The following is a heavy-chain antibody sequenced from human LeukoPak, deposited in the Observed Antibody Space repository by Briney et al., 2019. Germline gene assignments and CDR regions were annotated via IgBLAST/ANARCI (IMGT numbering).Heavy chain of an antibody. V-gene: IGHV4-38-2*01. CDR1: GYSISSGYY. J-gene: IGHJ4*02. D-gene: IGHD3-3*01. Sequence: SETLSLTCAVSGYSISSGYYWGWIRQPPGKGLEWIGSIYHSGSTYYNPSLKSRVTISVDTSKNQFSLKLSSVTAADTAVYYCARRGGVVLDYWGQGTLVTVSS. CDR2: IYHSGST. CDR3: ARRGGVVLDY.